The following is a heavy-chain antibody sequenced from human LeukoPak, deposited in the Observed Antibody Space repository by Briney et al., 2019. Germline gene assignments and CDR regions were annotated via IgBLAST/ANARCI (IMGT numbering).Heavy chain of an antibody. CDR1: GGTLSSYA. Sequence: SVKVSCKASGGTLSSYAISWVRQAPGQGLEWMGGIIPIFGTANYAQKFQGRVTITADESTSTAYMELSSLRSEDTAVYYCARDGDYYGSGSPFDYWGQGTLVTVSS. CDR3: ARDGDYYGSGSPFDY. D-gene: IGHD3-10*01. J-gene: IGHJ4*02. V-gene: IGHV1-69*01. CDR2: IIPIFGTA.